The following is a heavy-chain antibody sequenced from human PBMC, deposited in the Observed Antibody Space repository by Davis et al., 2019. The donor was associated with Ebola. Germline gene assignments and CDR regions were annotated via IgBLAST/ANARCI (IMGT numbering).Heavy chain of an antibody. D-gene: IGHD1-26*01. CDR2: SGPGYGEI. J-gene: IGHJ4*02. CDR3: ARSPLRYSGSFD. Sequence: ASVKVSCKVSGYSLSEQIIHWVRQAPGEGLEWMGGSGPGYGEIIYAQKFQGRVTMTEDTSTDTAYMELSSLRSEDTAVYYCARSPLRYSGSFDWGQGTLVTVSS. CDR1: GYSLSEQI. V-gene: IGHV1-24*01.